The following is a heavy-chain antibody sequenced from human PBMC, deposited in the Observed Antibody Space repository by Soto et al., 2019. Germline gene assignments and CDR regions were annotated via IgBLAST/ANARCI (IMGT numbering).Heavy chain of an antibody. Sequence: VQLVESGGGLVQPGGSLRLSCAASGFTFSSYSMNWVRQAPGKGLEWVSYISSSSSTIYYADSVKGRFTISRDNAKNSLYLQMNSLRDEDTAVYYCARDLGYSGYDFSYYYGMDVWGQGTTVTVSS. V-gene: IGHV3-48*02. CDR3: ARDLGYSGYDFSYYYGMDV. CDR2: ISSSSSTI. J-gene: IGHJ6*02. CDR1: GFTFSSYS. D-gene: IGHD5-12*01.